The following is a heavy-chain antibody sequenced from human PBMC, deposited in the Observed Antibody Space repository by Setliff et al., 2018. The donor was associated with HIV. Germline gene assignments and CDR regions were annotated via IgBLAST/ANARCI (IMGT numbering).Heavy chain of an antibody. Sequence: ASVKVSCKASGYTFTGYYIQWVRQAPGQGLEYMEWINPNSGGTNYAQKFQGRVTMTRDTSISTAYMELSRLRSDDTAVYFCARGALLAVFDFDHWGHGTLVTVSS. CDR2: INPNSGGT. J-gene: IGHJ4*01. V-gene: IGHV1-2*02. CDR1: GYTFTGYY. D-gene: IGHD3-10*01. CDR3: ARGALLAVFDFDH.